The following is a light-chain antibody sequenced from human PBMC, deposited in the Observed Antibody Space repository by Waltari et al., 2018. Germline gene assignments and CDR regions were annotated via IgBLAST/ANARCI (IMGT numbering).Light chain of an antibody. J-gene: IGKJ5*01. V-gene: IGKV3-20*01. CDR3: QQYGSSPIT. CDR1: PDVGGTY. CDR2: GAS. Sequence: ELVLTQSPGTLSLSPGERATLPCRASPDVGGTYLAWYQRKPGQAPRLVIYGASSRATGIPDRFSGSGSGTDFTLTISRVEPEDFALYDCQQYGSSPITFGQGTRLEI.